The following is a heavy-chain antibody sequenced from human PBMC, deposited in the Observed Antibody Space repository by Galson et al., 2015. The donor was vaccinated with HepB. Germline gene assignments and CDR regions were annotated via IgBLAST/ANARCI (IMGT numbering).Heavy chain of an antibody. CDR3: AGYYYDSSGYYGPFDY. CDR1: GFTFSSYA. Sequence: SLRLSCAASGFTFSSYAMSWVRQAPGKGLGWVSAISGSGGSTYYADSVKGRFTISRDNSKNTLYLQMNSLRAEETAVYYCAGYYYDSSGYYGPFDYWGQGTLVTVSS. V-gene: IGHV3-23*01. J-gene: IGHJ4*02. CDR2: ISGSGGST. D-gene: IGHD3-22*01.